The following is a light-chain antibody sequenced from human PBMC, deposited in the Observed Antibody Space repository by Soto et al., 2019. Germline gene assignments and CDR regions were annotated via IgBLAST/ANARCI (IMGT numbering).Light chain of an antibody. CDR3: SSYTRSSFVV. V-gene: IGLV2-8*01. J-gene: IGLJ2*01. CDR1: SSDVGGYNY. Sequence: QSALTQPPSASGSPGQSVTISCTGTSSDVGGYNYVSWYQYHPGKAPKLMIYDVSKRPSGVPDRFSGSKSGNTASLTVSGLQAEDEADYYCSSYTRSSFVVFGGGTKLTVL. CDR2: DVS.